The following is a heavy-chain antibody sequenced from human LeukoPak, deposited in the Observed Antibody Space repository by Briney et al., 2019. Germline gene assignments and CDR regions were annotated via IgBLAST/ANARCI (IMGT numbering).Heavy chain of an antibody. D-gene: IGHD3-22*01. Sequence: ASVKVSCKASGGTFSSYAISWVRQAPGQGLEWMGGIIPIFGTANYAQKFQGRVTLTANKSTSTAYMELSSLRSEDTAVYYCARGRDSSVFFDYWGQGTLVTVSS. CDR2: IIPIFGTA. CDR1: GGTFSSYA. V-gene: IGHV1-69*06. J-gene: IGHJ4*02. CDR3: ARGRDSSVFFDY.